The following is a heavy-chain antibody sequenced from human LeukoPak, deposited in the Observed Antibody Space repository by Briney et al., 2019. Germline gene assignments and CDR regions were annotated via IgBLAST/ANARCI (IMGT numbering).Heavy chain of an antibody. CDR3: ARMYGSGSYYAFDI. D-gene: IGHD3-10*01. J-gene: IGHJ3*02. V-gene: IGHV4-59*01. CDR1: GGSISSYY. Sequence: SETLSLTCTVSGGSISSYYWSWIRQPPGEGLEWIGYIYYRGSTNYNPSLKSRVTISVDTSKNQFSLKLSSVIAADTAVYYCARMYGSGSYYAFDIWGQGTMVTVSS. CDR2: IYYRGST.